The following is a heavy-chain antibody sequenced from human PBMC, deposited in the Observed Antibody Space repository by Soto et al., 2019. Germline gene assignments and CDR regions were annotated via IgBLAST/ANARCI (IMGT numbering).Heavy chain of an antibody. Sequence: SETLSLTCTVSSGSISSSSYYWGWIRQPPXKGLEWIGSIYYSGSTYYNPSLKSRVTISVDTSKNQFSLKLSFVTAADTAVYYCARHTRSGCSSTSCYSDVWGQGTTVTVSS. CDR2: IYYSGST. V-gene: IGHV4-39*01. CDR1: SGSISSSSYY. J-gene: IGHJ6*02. CDR3: ARHTRSGCSSTSCYSDV. D-gene: IGHD2-2*01.